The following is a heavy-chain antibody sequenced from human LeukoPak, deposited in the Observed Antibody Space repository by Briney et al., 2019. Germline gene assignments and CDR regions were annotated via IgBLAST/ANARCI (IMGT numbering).Heavy chain of an antibody. Sequence: PSDTLSLTCAVYGGSFSGYCWSWIRQPPRKWLEWIGEINHSGSTNYNPSLKSRVTISVDTSKNQFTLKLSSVTAADTAVYYCARGRDDILTGPPDLDYWGQGTLVTVSS. D-gene: IGHD3-9*01. CDR2: INHSGST. V-gene: IGHV4-34*01. CDR1: GGSFSGYC. J-gene: IGHJ4*02. CDR3: ARGRDDILTGPPDLDY.